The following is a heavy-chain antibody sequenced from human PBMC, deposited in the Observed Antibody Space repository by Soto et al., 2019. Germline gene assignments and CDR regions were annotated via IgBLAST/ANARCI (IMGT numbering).Heavy chain of an antibody. CDR1: AFTFSDYY. Sequence: QVQLVESGGGLVKPGGSLRLSCAASAFTFSDYYMSWIRQAPGKGLEWVSYISNSGSYTNYADSVKGRFTISRDNAKDSLSLQMNSLRAEDTAVYYCARVTVRAFDIWGQGTMVTVS. CDR2: ISNSGSYT. CDR3: ARVTVRAFDI. J-gene: IGHJ3*02. D-gene: IGHD3-10*02. V-gene: IGHV3-11*05.